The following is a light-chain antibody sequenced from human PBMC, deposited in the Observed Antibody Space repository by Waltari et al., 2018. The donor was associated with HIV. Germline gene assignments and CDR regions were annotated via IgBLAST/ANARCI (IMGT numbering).Light chain of an antibody. J-gene: IGKJ5*01. CDR1: QNINNW. V-gene: IGKV1-5*03. CDR3: QQYKTDPS. CDR2: KAS. Sequence: DIHMTQSPSTLSAFVGDRVFITCRASQNINNWLAWYQQKPGKPPKLLIRKASVLEGGVSSRFSGSGSGTEFTLIIDSLESDDFATYYCQQYKTDPSFGPGTRLEMK.